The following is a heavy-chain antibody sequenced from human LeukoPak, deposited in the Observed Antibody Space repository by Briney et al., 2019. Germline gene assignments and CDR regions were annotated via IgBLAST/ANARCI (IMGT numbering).Heavy chain of an antibody. V-gene: IGHV3-21*01. CDR1: GFTFSAYS. CDR3: ARDPSTRMATYYYYYMDV. J-gene: IGHJ6*03. Sequence: GGSLRLSCAASGFTFSAYSMNWVRQAPGKGLEWVSSIGGYGTYIYYADSVKGRFTISRDNTKNSLYLQMNGLRAEDTAVYYCARDPSTRMATYYYYYMDVWGKGTTVTVSS. CDR2: IGGYGTYI. D-gene: IGHD5-24*01.